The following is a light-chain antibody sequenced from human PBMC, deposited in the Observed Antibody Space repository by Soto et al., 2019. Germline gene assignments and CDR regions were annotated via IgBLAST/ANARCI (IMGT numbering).Light chain of an antibody. V-gene: IGKV3-20*01. Sequence: EIVLTQSPGTLSLSPGERATLSCRASQSVSNSNLAWYQQKPGKAPRRLIYGASSRATGIPDRFSGSGSGTDFTLTISRLEPEDFAVYYCQQYGNSPCTFGQGTQVEIK. J-gene: IGKJ1*01. CDR1: QSVSNSN. CDR2: GAS. CDR3: QQYGNSPCT.